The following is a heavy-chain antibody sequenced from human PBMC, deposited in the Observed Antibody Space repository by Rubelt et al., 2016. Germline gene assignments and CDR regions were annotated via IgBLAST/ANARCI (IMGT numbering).Heavy chain of an antibody. CDR2: INHSGST. V-gene: IGHV4-34*01. D-gene: IGHD1-1*01. CDR1: GGSFSGYY. J-gene: IGHJ3*02. CDR3: ARLPSTGTKIVSDAFDI. Sequence: QVQLQQWGAGLLKPSETLSLTCAVYGGSFSGYYWSWIRQAPGKGLEWIGEINHSGSTNCNPSLKDRVTISVDTSKNQFSLKLSSVTAADAAVYYCARLPSTGTKIVSDAFDIWGQGTMVTVSS.